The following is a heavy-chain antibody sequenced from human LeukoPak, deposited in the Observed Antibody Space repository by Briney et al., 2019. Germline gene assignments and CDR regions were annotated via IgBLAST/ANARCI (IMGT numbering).Heavy chain of an antibody. Sequence: ASVKVSCKASGYTFTSYGISWVRQAPGQGLEWMGWISAYNGNTNYAQKLQGRVTMTTDTSTSTAYMELRSLRSDDTAVYYCARGGRYYYDSSGTGDYWGQGTLVTVSS. V-gene: IGHV1-18*01. CDR3: ARGGRYYYDSSGTGDY. CDR1: GYTFTSYG. CDR2: ISAYNGNT. D-gene: IGHD3-22*01. J-gene: IGHJ4*02.